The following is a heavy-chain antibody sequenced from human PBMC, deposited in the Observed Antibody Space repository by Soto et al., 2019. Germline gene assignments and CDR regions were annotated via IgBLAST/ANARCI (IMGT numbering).Heavy chain of an antibody. CDR3: ARGSYYSGWV. J-gene: IGHJ4*02. V-gene: IGHV6-1*01. CDR1: GDSVSSTSAA. CDR2: TYYRSKWYS. Sequence: PSQTLSLTCAISGDSVSSTSAAWSLIRQSPSRGLEWLGRTYYRSKWYSDYAVSLKSRITINPDTSKNQFSLQLNSVTPEDTAVYYCARGSYYSGWVWDQGTLVTVSS. D-gene: IGHD6-19*01.